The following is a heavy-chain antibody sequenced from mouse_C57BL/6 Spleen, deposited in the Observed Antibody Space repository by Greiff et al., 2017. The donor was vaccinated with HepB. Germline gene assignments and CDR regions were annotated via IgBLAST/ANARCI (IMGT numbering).Heavy chain of an antibody. D-gene: IGHD2-3*01. CDR3: AKNVDGYYFDY. V-gene: IGHV2-5*01. J-gene: IGHJ2*01. CDR2: IWIGGST. CDR1: GFLLTSYG. Sequence: VQVVESGPGLVQPSQSLSITCTVSGFLLTSYGVHWVRQSPGKGLEWLGVIWIGGSTDYNAAFMSRLSITKDNSKSQVFFKMNSLQADDTAIYYCAKNVDGYYFDYWGQGTTLTVSS.